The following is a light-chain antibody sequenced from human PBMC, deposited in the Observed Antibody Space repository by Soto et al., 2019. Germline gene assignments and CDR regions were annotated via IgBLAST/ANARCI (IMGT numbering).Light chain of an antibody. J-gene: IGLJ7*01. V-gene: IGLV6-57*03. CDR2: EDK. Sequence: NFMLTQPHSVSESPGKTVTISCTRSSGSIASNYVQWYQQRPGSAPTTVIFEDKQRPSGVPDRFSGSIDSSSNSASLTISGLKTEDEADYCCQSYYSSQVVFGGGTQLTVL. CDR1: SGSIASNY. CDR3: QSYYSSQVV.